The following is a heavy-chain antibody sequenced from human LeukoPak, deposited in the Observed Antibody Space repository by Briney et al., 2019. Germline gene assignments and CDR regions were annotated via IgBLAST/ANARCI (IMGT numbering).Heavy chain of an antibody. V-gene: IGHV1-8*03. Sequence: GASVKVSCKASGYTFTSYDINWVRQAPGQGLEWMGWMNPNSGNTGYAQKFQGRVTITRNTSISTAYMELSSLRSEDTAVYYCARDIAAAVSWTDYWGQGTLVTVSS. D-gene: IGHD6-13*01. CDR3: ARDIAAAVSWTDY. CDR2: MNPNSGNT. J-gene: IGHJ4*02. CDR1: GYTFTSYD.